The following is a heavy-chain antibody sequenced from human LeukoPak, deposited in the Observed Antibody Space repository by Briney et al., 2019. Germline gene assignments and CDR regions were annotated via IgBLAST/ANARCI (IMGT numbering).Heavy chain of an antibody. J-gene: IGHJ4*02. Sequence: PGGSLRLSCAASGFTFSSYSMNWVRQAPGKGLEWVSYISSSSTIYYADSVKGRFTISRDNAKNSLYLQMNSLRAEDTAVFYCARVRTGNYFDYWGQGTLVTVSS. CDR3: ARVRTGNYFDY. D-gene: IGHD3/OR15-3a*01. V-gene: IGHV3-48*01. CDR2: ISSSSTI. CDR1: GFTFSSYS.